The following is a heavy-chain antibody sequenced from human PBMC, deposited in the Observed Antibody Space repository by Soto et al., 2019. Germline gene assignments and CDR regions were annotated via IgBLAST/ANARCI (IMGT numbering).Heavy chain of an antibody. V-gene: IGHV4-39*01. CDR1: GGSISSSSYY. CDR2: IYYSGST. CDR3: ASTEYSSPWGYYYYGMDV. J-gene: IGHJ6*02. Sequence: SETLSLTCTVSGGSISSSSYYWGWIRQPPGKGLEWIGSIYYSGSTYYNPSLKSRVTISVDTSKNQFSLKLSSVTAADTAVYYCASTEYSSPWGYYYYGMDVWGQGTTVTVSS. D-gene: IGHD6-6*01.